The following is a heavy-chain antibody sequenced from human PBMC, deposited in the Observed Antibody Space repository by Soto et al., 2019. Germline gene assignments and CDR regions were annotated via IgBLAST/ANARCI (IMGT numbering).Heavy chain of an antibody. D-gene: IGHD2-2*01. CDR1: GFSFINYG. CDR2: VSSDGNNK. V-gene: IGHV3-30*18. J-gene: IGHJ5*02. CDR3: AKDRVIQLLPIWPDP. Sequence: GGSLRLSCVASGFSFINYGMHWVRQAPGKGLEWVAFVSSDGNNKYYAESVKGRFTISRDNSKNTLFLQVDRLTVDDTAVYYCAKDRVIQLLPIWPDPWGQGTLVTVSS.